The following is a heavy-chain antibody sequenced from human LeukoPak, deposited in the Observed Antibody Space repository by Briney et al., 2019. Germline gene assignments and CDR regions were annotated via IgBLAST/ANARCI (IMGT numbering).Heavy chain of an antibody. Sequence: SETLSLTCAVYGGSFSGYYWSWIRQPPGKGLEWIGEINYSGSTNYNPSLKSRVTISVDTSKNQFSLKLSSVTAADTAVYYCARVVYYYYMDVWGKGTTVTVSS. J-gene: IGHJ6*03. CDR2: INYSGST. CDR1: GGSFSGYY. V-gene: IGHV4-34*01. CDR3: ARVVYYYYMDV. D-gene: IGHD3-10*01.